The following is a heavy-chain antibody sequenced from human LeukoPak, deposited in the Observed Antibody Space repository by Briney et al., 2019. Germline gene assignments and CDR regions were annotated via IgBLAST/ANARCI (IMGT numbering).Heavy chain of an antibody. CDR1: GFTFTSST. CDR3: AGTSWFGELTLDY. J-gene: IGHJ4*02. Sequence: GASVKVSCKASGFTFTSSTIQWVRQARGQRLEWIGWIVVGSGNTNYAQKFQERVIITRDMSTTTVYMELSSLRSEDTAVYYCAGTSWFGELTLDYWGQGTLVTVSS. V-gene: IGHV1-58*02. D-gene: IGHD3-10*01. CDR2: IVVGSGNT.